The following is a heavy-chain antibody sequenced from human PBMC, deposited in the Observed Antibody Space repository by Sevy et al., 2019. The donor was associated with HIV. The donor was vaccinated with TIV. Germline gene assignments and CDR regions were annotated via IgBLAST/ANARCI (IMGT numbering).Heavy chain of an antibody. D-gene: IGHD3-10*01. Sequence: GGSLRLSCAASGFTFSNAWMSWVRQAPGKGLEWVGRIKSKTDGGTTDYAAPVKGRFTISREDSKNTLYLEMNSLKTDDTAVYYCTTEDDEYYGSGSYYYYDMDVWGKGTTVTVSS. J-gene: IGHJ6*03. CDR2: IKSKTDGGTT. V-gene: IGHV3-15*01. CDR3: TTEDDEYYGSGSYYYYDMDV. CDR1: GFTFSNAW.